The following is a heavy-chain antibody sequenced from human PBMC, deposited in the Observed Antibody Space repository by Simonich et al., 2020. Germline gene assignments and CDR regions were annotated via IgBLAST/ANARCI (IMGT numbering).Heavy chain of an antibody. Sequence: QVQLQESGPGLVKPSETLSLTCAVSGYSISSGYYWGWIRQPPGKGLEWIVSIYHSGRTYYNPSLKSRVTISVDTSKNQFSLKLSSVTAADTAVYYCASRGWSGYYDYWGQGTLVTVSS. V-gene: IGHV4-38-2*01. J-gene: IGHJ4*02. CDR3: ASRGWSGYYDY. D-gene: IGHD3-3*01. CDR1: GYSISSGYY. CDR2: IYHSGRT.